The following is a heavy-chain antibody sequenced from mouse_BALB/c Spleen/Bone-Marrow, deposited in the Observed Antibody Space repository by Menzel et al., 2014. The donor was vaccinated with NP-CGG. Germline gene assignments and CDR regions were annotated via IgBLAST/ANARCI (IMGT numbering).Heavy chain of an antibody. CDR3: ARLNYYGNLFV. Sequence: EVKLLESGGGLVHPGGSLKLSCAASGFDFSSYWMSWVRQAPGKGLEWIGEINPDSSTINYTPSLKDKFIISRDNAENTLYMQISKVRSEDTALYYCARLNYYGNLFVWGAGTPVTVSS. V-gene: IGHV4-1*02. J-gene: IGHJ1*01. D-gene: IGHD1-1*01. CDR1: GFDFSSYW. CDR2: INPDSSTI.